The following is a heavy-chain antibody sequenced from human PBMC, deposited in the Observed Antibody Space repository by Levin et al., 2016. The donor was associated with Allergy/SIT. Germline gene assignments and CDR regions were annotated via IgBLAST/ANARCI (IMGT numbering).Heavy chain of an antibody. CDR1: GFTFSTCW. CDR3: VREGYGDYGPDY. Sequence: GGSLRLSCAASGFTFSTCWMSWVRQAPGKGLEWVANIKQDGSVKYYVDSVKGRFTISRDNAKNSLSLQMNSLGAEDTAVYYCVREGYGDYGPDYWGQGTLVTVSS. CDR2: IKQDGSVK. J-gene: IGHJ4*02. V-gene: IGHV3-7*03. D-gene: IGHD4-17*01.